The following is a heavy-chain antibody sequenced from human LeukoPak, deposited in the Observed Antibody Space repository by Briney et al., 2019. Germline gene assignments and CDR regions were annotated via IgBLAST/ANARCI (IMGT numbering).Heavy chain of an antibody. Sequence: GGSLRRSCAASGFTFSSYSMNWVRQAPGKGLEWVSSISSSSSYIYYADSVKGRFTISRDNAKNSLYLQMNSLRAEDTAVYYCARLEGDRIFDYWGQGTLVTVSS. J-gene: IGHJ4*02. CDR1: GFTFSSYS. CDR2: ISSSSSYI. CDR3: ARLEGDRIFDY. V-gene: IGHV3-21*01. D-gene: IGHD3-10*01.